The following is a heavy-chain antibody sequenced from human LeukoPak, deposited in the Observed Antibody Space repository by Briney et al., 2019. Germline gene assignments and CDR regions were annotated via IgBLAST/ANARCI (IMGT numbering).Heavy chain of an antibody. J-gene: IGHJ4*02. CDR3: AKTRPLDSSSWSHGDY. D-gene: IGHD6-13*01. V-gene: IGHV3-23*01. Sequence: GGSLRLSCAASGFTFSSYAMSWGRQAPGKGLEWVSAISGSCDSTYYGDPVKGRFTISRDNSKNTLYLQMNSLRAEDTAVYYCAKTRPLDSSSWSHGDYWGQGTLVTVSS. CDR1: GFTFSSYA. CDR2: ISGSCDST.